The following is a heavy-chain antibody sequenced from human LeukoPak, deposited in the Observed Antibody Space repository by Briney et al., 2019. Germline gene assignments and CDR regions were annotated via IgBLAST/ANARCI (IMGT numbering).Heavy chain of an antibody. V-gene: IGHV3-48*03. CDR2: ISSSGTTK. CDR3: VRGGSSWTFDY. Sequence: PGGSLRLSCAASGFTFSSYEMNWVRQGPGKGLEWVSYISSSGTTKYYADSVKGRFTLSRDNAKKSLSLQMNSLRAEDSATYFCVRGGSSWTFDYWGQGTLVTVSS. J-gene: IGHJ4*02. D-gene: IGHD6-13*01. CDR1: GFTFSSYE.